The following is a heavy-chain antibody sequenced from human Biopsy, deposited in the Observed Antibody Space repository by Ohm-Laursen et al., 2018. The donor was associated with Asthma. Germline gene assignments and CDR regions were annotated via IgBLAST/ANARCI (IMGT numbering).Heavy chain of an antibody. J-gene: IGHJ3*01. V-gene: IGHV1-3*04. D-gene: IGHD3-9*01. CDR2: VNTGNGDT. CDR1: GYSFISFA. CDR3: ARKYYDFLTGQVKDVFGV. Sequence: SVKVSCKASGYSFISFAIHWVRQAPGQRLEWMGWVNTGNGDTKYSQKFQGRVTITRDTSASTAYMELRSLRSEDTATYYCARKYYDFLTGQVKDVFGVWGQGTMVTVSS.